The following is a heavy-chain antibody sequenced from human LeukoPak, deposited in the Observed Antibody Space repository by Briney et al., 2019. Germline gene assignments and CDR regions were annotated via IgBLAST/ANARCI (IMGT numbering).Heavy chain of an antibody. D-gene: IGHD2/OR15-2a*01. CDR1: GFTFSDHY. J-gene: IGHJ4*02. Sequence: GGSLRLSCAASGFTFSDHYMDWVRQAPGKGLEWVANIKEEGSDKSYVDSVKGRFTISRDNARNSLYLQMNSLRAEDTAVYYCTTVSTLAFDYWGRGTLVTVSS. CDR3: TTVSTLAFDY. V-gene: IGHV3-7*03. CDR2: IKEEGSDK.